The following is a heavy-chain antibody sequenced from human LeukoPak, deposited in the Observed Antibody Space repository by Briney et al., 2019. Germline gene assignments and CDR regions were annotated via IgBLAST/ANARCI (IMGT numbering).Heavy chain of an antibody. CDR3: ARGGDTAIDY. V-gene: IGHV3-30*03. D-gene: IGHD5-18*01. CDR2: ISYDGSNK. J-gene: IGHJ4*02. CDR1: GFTFSSYS. Sequence: PGGSLRLSCAASGFTFSSYSMNWVRQAPGKGLEWVAVISYDGSNKYYADSVKGRFTISRDNSKNTLYLQMNSLRAEDTAVYYCARGGDTAIDYWGQGTLVTVSS.